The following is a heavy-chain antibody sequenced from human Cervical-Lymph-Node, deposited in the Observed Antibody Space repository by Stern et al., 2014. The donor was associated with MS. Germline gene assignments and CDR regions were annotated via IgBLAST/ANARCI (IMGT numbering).Heavy chain of an antibody. V-gene: IGHV3-33*01. CDR1: GFTFSAHG. J-gene: IGHJ4*02. CDR3: ARGLYYFDY. CDR2: IWYDGSSK. Sequence: VQLVESGGGVVQPGRYLRLSCAASGFTFSAHGMHWVRQDPGKGLEWVAVIWYDGSSKYYADSVKGRFTISRDNSKNTLYLQLNSLRAEDTAVFYCARGLYYFDYWGRGTLVTVSS.